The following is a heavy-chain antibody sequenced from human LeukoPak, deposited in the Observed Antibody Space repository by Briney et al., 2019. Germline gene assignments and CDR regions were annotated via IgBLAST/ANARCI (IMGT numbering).Heavy chain of an antibody. D-gene: IGHD4-17*01. CDR2: IKQDGSEK. CDR3: AREYGHYYYYYMDV. CDR1: GFTFSSYW. V-gene: IGHV3-7*01. J-gene: IGHJ6*03. Sequence: GGSLRLSCAASGFTFSSYWMSWVRQAPGKGLEWVANIKQDGSEKYYADSVKGRFTISRDNAKNSLYLQMNSLRAEDTAVYYCAREYGHYYYYYMDVWGKGTTVTVSS.